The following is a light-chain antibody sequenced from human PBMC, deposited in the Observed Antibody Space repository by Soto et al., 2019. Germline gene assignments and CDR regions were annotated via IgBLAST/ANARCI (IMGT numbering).Light chain of an antibody. Sequence: DIQLTQSLSSLSASVGDRVTITCRASQSISSYLNWYQQKPGKAPKLLIYAASSLQSGVPSRISGSGSGTDFTLTISSLQPEDFATYYCQQSQVTSGQGTKVDIK. J-gene: IGKJ1*01. V-gene: IGKV1-39*01. CDR2: AAS. CDR3: QQSQVT. CDR1: QSISSY.